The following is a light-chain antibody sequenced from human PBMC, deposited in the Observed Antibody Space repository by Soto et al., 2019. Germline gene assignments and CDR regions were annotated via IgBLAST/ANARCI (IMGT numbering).Light chain of an antibody. Sequence: EIVLTQSPVTLSLSPGESATLSCRASERVNSNYLAWYQQKPGQAPRLIILGASSRATCIPNRFSGSGSGTDFTLTISGLEPEDFAVYYCHQYGLLPRHPFGQGTKLEIK. CDR1: ERVNSNY. CDR2: GAS. V-gene: IGKV3-20*01. J-gene: IGKJ2*01. CDR3: HQYGLLPRHP.